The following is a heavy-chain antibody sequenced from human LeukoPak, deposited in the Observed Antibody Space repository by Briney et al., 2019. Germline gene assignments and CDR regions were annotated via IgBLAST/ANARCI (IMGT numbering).Heavy chain of an antibody. Sequence: PGGSLRLSCTASGFTFGDYAMSWVRQAPGKGLEWVGSIRSKAYGGTTEYAASVKGRFTISRDDSKSIAYLQMNSLKTEDTAVYYCTREVPQAHIVVVPAFDYWGQGTLVTVSS. V-gene: IGHV3-49*04. CDR1: GFTFGDYA. CDR2: IRSKAYGGTT. J-gene: IGHJ4*02. D-gene: IGHD2-2*01. CDR3: TREVPQAHIVVVPAFDY.